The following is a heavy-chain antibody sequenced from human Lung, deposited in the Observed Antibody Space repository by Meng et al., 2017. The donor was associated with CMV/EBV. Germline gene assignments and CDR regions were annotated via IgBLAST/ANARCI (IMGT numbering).Heavy chain of an antibody. CDR3: ARVHSSKSGDAFDV. CDR2: IKRDGSEK. CDR1: GFTLSNYW. J-gene: IGHJ3*01. D-gene: IGHD3-22*01. V-gene: IGHV3-7*01. Sequence: SCAASGFTLSNYWMSWVRQAPGKGLEWVANIKRDGSEKYYVDSVTGRFTISRDNAKNSLYLQMNSLRAEDTAVYYCARVHSSKSGDAFDVWGQGTXVT.